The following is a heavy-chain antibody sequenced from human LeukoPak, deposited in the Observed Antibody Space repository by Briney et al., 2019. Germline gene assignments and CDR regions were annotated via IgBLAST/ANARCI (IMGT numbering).Heavy chain of an antibody. CDR1: HYSSNSGYY. D-gene: IGHD3-10*01. V-gene: IGHV4-38-2*02. J-gene: IGHJ4*02. CDR2: IYHSGDT. CDR3: ARVGVVRGVITDPLYFDY. Sequence: PSETLSLTCTVSHYSSNSGYYWGWIRQPPGKGLEWIGNIYHSGDTYYNPSLESRVTISADTSKNQFSLKLSSVTAADTAVYYCARVGVVRGVITDPLYFDYWGQGTLVTVSS.